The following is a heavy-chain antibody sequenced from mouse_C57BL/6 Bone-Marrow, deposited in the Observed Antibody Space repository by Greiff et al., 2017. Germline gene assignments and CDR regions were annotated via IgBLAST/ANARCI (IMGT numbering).Heavy chain of an antibody. CDR3: ARRLRLRDYYAMDY. J-gene: IGHJ4*01. CDR1: GFTFSDYY. V-gene: IGHV5-12*01. CDR2: ISNGGGST. D-gene: IGHD3-2*02. Sequence: EVQLQQSGGGLVQPGGSLKLSCAASGFTFSDYYMYWVRQTPEKRLEWVAYISNGGGSTYYPDTVKGRFTISRDNAKNTLYLQMSRLKSEDTAMYYCARRLRLRDYYAMDYWGQGTSVTVSS.